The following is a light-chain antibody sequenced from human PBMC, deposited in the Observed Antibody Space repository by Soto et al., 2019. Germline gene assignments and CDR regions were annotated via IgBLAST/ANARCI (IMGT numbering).Light chain of an antibody. J-gene: IGKJ5*01. CDR3: QQRSNWPPIT. Sequence: PGDRATLSCSASQSVTSKYLAWYQQRPGQAPRLLIYDASSRATGIPARFSGSGSGTDFTLTISSLEPEDFAVYYCQQRSNWPPITFGQGTRLENK. V-gene: IGKV3-11*01. CDR2: DAS. CDR1: QSVTSKY.